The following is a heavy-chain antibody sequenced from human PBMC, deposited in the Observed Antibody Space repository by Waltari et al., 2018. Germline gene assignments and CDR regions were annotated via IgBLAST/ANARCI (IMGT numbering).Heavy chain of an antibody. V-gene: IGHV4-34*02. Sequence: QVQLQQWGAGLLKPSETLSLTCAVYGASLRGYSWSWIRQPPGGGLEWIGEIDQSGTTNYNPSLKSRVTMSVDTSKSQFSLRLSSVTAADTAVYYCARSIPRSDFWGQGALVTVSS. CDR2: IDQSGTT. CDR3: ARSIPRSDF. J-gene: IGHJ4*02. CDR1: GASLRGYS. D-gene: IGHD2-21*01.